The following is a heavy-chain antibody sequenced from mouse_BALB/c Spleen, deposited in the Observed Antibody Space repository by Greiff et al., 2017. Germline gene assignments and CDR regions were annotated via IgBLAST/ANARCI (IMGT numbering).Heavy chain of an antibody. CDR2: ISSGSSTI. V-gene: IGHV5-17*02. D-gene: IGHD2-1*01. J-gene: IGHJ3*01. CDR3: ARSHGNSFAY. Sequence: EVQVVESGGGLVQPGGSRKLSCAASGFTFSSFGMHWVRQAPEKGLEWVAYISSGSSTIYYADTVKGRFTISRDNPKNTLFLQMTSLRSEDTAMYYCARSHGNSFAYWGQGTLVTVSA. CDR1: GFTFSSFG.